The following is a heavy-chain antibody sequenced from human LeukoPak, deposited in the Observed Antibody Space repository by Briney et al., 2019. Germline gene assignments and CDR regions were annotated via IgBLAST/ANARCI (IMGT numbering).Heavy chain of an antibody. D-gene: IGHD6-13*01. CDR3: ARGPRAGLSGGYDY. V-gene: IGHV4-4*02. CDR1: GDSISSSNW. CDR2: IYHSGST. Sequence: SGTLSLTCAVSGDSISSSNWWNWVRQPPGKGLESIGEIYHSGSTNYNPSLKSRVTISVDKSKNQFSLNLSSVTAADTAVYYCARGPRAGLSGGYDYWGQGTLVTVSS. J-gene: IGHJ4*02.